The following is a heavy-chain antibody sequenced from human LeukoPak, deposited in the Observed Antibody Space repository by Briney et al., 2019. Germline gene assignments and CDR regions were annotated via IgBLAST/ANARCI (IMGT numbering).Heavy chain of an antibody. CDR2: INHSGST. D-gene: IGHD4-17*01. V-gene: IGHV4-34*01. J-gene: IGHJ4*02. CDR3: ARRRPVTTYFDY. CDR1: GGSFSGYY. Sequence: SETLSLTCAVYGGSFSGYYWSWIRQPPGKGLEWIGEINHSGSTNYNPSLKSRVTISVDTSKNQFSLKLSSVTAADTAVYYCARRRPVTTYFDYWGQGTLVTVSP.